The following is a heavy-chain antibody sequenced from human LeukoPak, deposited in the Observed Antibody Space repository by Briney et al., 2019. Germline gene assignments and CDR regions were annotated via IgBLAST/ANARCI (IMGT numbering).Heavy chain of an antibody. Sequence: GGSLRLSCAVSGITLSNYGMSWIRQAPGKGLEWVAGLSGSGGGTNCADSVQGRFTISRDNPKNTLYLQMNSLRAEDTAVYFCAKRGVVIRVFLVGFHKEAYYFDSWGQGALVTVSS. CDR1: GITLSNYG. J-gene: IGHJ4*02. CDR2: LSGSGGGT. CDR3: AKRGVVIRVFLVGFHKEAYYFDS. D-gene: IGHD3-10*01. V-gene: IGHV3-23*01.